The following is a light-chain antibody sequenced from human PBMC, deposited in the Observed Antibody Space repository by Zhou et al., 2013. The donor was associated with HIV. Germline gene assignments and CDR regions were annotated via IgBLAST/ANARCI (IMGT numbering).Light chain of an antibody. CDR2: GAS. CDR3: QQYGSSRGIT. CDR1: QSVSSSY. Sequence: EIVLTQSPGTLSLSPGERATLSCRASQSVSSSYLAWYQQKPGQAPRLLIYGASSRATVIPDRFSGSGSGTDFTLTISRLEPEDFAIYYCQQYGSSRGITFGQGTRL. J-gene: IGKJ5*01. V-gene: IGKV3-20*01.